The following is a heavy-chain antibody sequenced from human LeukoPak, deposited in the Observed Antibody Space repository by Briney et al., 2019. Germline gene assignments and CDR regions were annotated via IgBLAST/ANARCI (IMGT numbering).Heavy chain of an antibody. V-gene: IGHV3-30*18. J-gene: IGHJ4*02. CDR3: AKDFMQEQPNY. CDR1: GFPFSSYE. Sequence: GGSLRLSCAASGFPFSSYEMNWVRQAPGKGLEWVAVISYDGSNKYYADSVKGRFTISRDNSKNTLYLQMNSLRAEDTAVYYCAKDFMQEQPNYWGQGTLVTVSS. CDR2: ISYDGSNK. D-gene: IGHD1/OR15-1a*01.